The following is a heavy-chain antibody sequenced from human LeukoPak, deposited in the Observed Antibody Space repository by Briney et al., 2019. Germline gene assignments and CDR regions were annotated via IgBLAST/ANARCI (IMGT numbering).Heavy chain of an antibody. D-gene: IGHD6-13*01. CDR1: GYTFTSYD. CDR3: ARDPNQYEAAHAFHY. V-gene: IGHV1-8*01. J-gene: IGHJ4*02. Sequence: GASVKVSCKASGYTFTSYDINWVRQAPGQGLEWMGWMNPSTGDTGFAQKFQGRVTMTRDTSMSIAYMELGSLRSDDTAVYYCARDPNQYEAAHAFHYWGQGTLVTVSS. CDR2: MNPSTGDT.